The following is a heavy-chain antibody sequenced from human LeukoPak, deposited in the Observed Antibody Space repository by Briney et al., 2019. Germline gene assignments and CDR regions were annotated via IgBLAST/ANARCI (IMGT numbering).Heavy chain of an antibody. Sequence: QTGGSLRLSCAVSGFTVSSNYMSWVRQAPGKGLEWVSVIYSGGSTYYADSVKGRFTISRDNSKNTVYLQMNSLRAEDTAVYYCARDRPDYDILTGYRYYYGMDVWGQGTMVTVSS. J-gene: IGHJ6*02. CDR3: ARDRPDYDILTGYRYYYGMDV. CDR1: GFTVSSNY. V-gene: IGHV3-66*01. CDR2: IYSGGST. D-gene: IGHD3-9*01.